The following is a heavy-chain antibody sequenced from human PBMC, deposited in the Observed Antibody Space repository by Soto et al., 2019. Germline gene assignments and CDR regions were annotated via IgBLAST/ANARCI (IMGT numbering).Heavy chain of an antibody. CDR2: IFYSGST. CDR3: GRLTTVTTIDY. D-gene: IGHD4-17*01. CDR1: GGSISSSDYY. J-gene: IGHJ4*02. Sequence: QVQLQEAGPGLVKPSQTLSLTCTVSGGSISSSDYYWSWIRQPPGKGLEWIGYIFYSGSTYCNPSLNSRVTISIDTSKSQFSLKLNSVTAADTAVYYCGRLTTVTTIDYWGQGALVTVSS. V-gene: IGHV4-30-4*01.